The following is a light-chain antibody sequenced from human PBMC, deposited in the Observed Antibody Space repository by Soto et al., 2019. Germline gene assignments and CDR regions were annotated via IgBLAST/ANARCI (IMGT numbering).Light chain of an antibody. J-gene: IGKJ1*01. CDR1: QSVSSSY. Sequence: EIVLTQSPGTLSLSPGERATLSCRASQSVSSSYLAWYQQKPGQAPRLLIYGASSRATGIPDRFSGSVSGTDFTLTISRLEPEDFAVYYCQQYGSSPVTFGQGTKVEIK. CDR3: QQYGSSPVT. CDR2: GAS. V-gene: IGKV3-20*01.